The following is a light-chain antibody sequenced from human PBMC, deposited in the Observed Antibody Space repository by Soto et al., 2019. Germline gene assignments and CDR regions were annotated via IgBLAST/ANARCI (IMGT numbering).Light chain of an antibody. Sequence: QSVLTQPASVSGSPGQSITISCTGASSDVGGYNYVSWYQQHPGKAPKLMIYEVSDRPSGVSNRFAGSKSVNTASLTISGLQADDEADYYCSSYTSTNTVVFGGGTKLTVL. CDR3: SSYTSTNTVV. V-gene: IGLV2-14*01. CDR1: SSDVGGYNY. CDR2: EVS. J-gene: IGLJ2*01.